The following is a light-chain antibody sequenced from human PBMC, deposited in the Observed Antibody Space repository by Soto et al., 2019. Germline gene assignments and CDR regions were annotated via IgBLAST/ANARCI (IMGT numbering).Light chain of an antibody. CDR3: QAYDYSRTACG. CDR1: NSNLGAGYD. Sequence: QSVRTQPPSVSGAPGQRVTISCPGPNSNLGAGYDVHWYQQLPGAASKLVIFGNRNRPSGVPERFSGSKSGTSSSLAITGLQAEDEADYYCQAYDYSRTACGFGGGTKVTVL. V-gene: IGLV1-40*01. CDR2: GNR. J-gene: IGLJ3*02.